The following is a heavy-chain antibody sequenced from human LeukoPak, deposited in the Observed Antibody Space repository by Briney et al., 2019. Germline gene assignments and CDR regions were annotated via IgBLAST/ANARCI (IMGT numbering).Heavy chain of an antibody. Sequence: PGGSLRLSCAASGFTFSSYSMNWVRQAPGKGLEWVSYISSSGSTIYYADSVKGRFTISRDNAKNSLYLQMNSLRAEDTAVYYCAREKSGYYSPSWVYFDYWGQGTLVTVSS. V-gene: IGHV3-48*04. CDR1: GFTFSSYS. J-gene: IGHJ4*02. D-gene: IGHD3-22*01. CDR2: ISSSGSTI. CDR3: AREKSGYYSPSWVYFDY.